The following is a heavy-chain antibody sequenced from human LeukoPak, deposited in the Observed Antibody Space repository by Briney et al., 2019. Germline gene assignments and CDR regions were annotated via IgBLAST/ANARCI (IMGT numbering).Heavy chain of an antibody. V-gene: IGHV1-46*01. CDR1: GYTFTSYY. J-gene: IGHJ5*02. CDR3: ARAPTIFWGWFDP. Sequence: ASVKASCKASGYTFTSYYMHWVRQAPGQGLEWMGIINPSGGSTSYAQKFQGRVTMTRDTSTSTVYMELSSLRSEDTAVYYCARAPTIFWGWFDPWGQGTLVTVSS. CDR2: INPSGGST. D-gene: IGHD3-9*01.